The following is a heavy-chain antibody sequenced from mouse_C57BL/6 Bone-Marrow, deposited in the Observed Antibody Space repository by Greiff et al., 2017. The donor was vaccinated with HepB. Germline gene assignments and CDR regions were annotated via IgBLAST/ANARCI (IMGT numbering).Heavy chain of an antibody. CDR2: IRNKANGYTT. CDR3: ARYAFRSDRTDWDFDV. D-gene: IGHD1-1*01. V-gene: IGHV7-3*01. Sequence: DVKLVESGGGLVQPGGSLSLSCAASGFTFTDYYMSWVRQPPGKALEWLGFIRNKANGYTTEYSASVQGRFTISRDNSQGILYLQMNALRAEDSATYYCARYAFRSDRTDWDFDVWGTGTTVTVSS. J-gene: IGHJ1*03. CDR1: GFTFTDYY.